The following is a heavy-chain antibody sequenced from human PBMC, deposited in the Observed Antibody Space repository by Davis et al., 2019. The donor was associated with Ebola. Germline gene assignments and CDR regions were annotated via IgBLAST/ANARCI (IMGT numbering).Heavy chain of an antibody. CDR1: GYTFTGYY. Sequence: AASVKVSCKASGYTFTGYYMHWMRQAPGQGLEWMGRINPNSGGTNYAQKFQGRVTMTRDTSISTAYMELSRLRSDDTAVYYCARVPEWLVSEDWFDPWGQGTLVTVSS. V-gene: IGHV1-2*06. J-gene: IGHJ5*02. CDR3: ARVPEWLVSEDWFDP. D-gene: IGHD6-19*01. CDR2: INPNSGGT.